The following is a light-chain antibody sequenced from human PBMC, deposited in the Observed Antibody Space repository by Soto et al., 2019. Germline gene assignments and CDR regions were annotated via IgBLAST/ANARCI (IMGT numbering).Light chain of an antibody. J-gene: IGKJ4*01. CDR3: HHYNTRSNT. Sequence: DIQLIQSPATLSASVGDRITITCRASENIFKFLAWYQQRSGRAPNLLIYAASALESGVPSRFSGSGSGTEFTLTIDNLQPDDFSTYYCHHYNTRSNTFGGGTKVDVK. CDR2: AAS. CDR1: ENIFKF. V-gene: IGKV1-5*01.